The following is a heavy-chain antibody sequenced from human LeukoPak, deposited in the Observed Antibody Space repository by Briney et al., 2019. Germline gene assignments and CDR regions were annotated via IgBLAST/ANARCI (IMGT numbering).Heavy chain of an antibody. J-gene: IGHJ6*03. CDR1: GFTFSSYG. CDR2: IRYDGSNK. Sequence: PGGSLRLSCAASGFTFSSYGMHWVRQAPGKGLEWVAFIRYDGSNKYYADSVKGRFTISRDNSKNTLYLQMNSLRAEDTAVYYCAKEKRVKLEPQRNRPQDPYYYYMDVWGKGTTVTVSS. V-gene: IGHV3-30*02. D-gene: IGHD1-14*01. CDR3: AKEKRVKLEPQRNRPQDPYYYYMDV.